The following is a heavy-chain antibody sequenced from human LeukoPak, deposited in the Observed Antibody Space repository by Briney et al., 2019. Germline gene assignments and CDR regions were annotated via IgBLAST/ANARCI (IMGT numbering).Heavy chain of an antibody. Sequence: GGTLRLSCAPSVFTFSTYGMNWARQAPGKGLEWVSGISPSGGITYYTDSVKGRFPISRDNSKHTVSLQMNSLRGEDTAVYYCAKDEAWGRYKDWGQGTLVTVSS. CDR3: AKDEAWGRYKD. J-gene: IGHJ1*01. D-gene: IGHD3-16*01. CDR2: ISPSGGIT. CDR1: VFTFSTYG. V-gene: IGHV3-23*01.